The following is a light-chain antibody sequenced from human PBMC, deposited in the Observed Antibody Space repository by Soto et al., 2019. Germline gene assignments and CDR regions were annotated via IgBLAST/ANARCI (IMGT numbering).Light chain of an antibody. V-gene: IGKV1-39*01. Sequence: IHMTQSPSSLAASVGDRVTLPXRASQSICCYLNWYQQQPVXAPXLXTYAXXTXQXGVPSRVRGSGSGTDFTLTISSLPPEDFATYYFQQSYSNPRTVVQGTKVDIK. CDR1: QSICCY. J-gene: IGKJ1*01. CDR3: QQSYSNPRT. CDR2: AXX.